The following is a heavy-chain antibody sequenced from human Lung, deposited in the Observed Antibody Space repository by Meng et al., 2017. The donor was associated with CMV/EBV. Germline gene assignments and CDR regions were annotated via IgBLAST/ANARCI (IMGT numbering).Heavy chain of an antibody. V-gene: IGHV4-4*02. CDR2: IPHRGSS. J-gene: IGHJ1*01. CDR1: GYSITNHNW. D-gene: IGHD3-10*01. Sequence: QGQLGESGPGRGKPSSTLSLTCAVSGYSITNHNWWAWVRQPPGKGLEWIGEIPHRGSSAYNPSLKSRVSMSIDKSKNQFSLKLTSVTAADTAVYHCLRRSGGSVWGQGTLVTVSS. CDR3: LRRSGGSV.